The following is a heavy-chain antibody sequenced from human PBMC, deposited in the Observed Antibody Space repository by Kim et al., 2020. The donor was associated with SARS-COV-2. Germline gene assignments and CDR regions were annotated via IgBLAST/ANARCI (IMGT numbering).Heavy chain of an antibody. CDR1: GGSIITGHFY. V-gene: IGHV4-39*07. CDR3: ARLASSRAFDS. D-gene: IGHD6-19*01. Sequence: SETLSLSCSVTGGSIITGHFYWGWIRLPPGKGLEWIGSIYYRGTTYYNPSLKSRVTMSVDTSTNQFSLNLSSVTAADAALYFCARLASSRAFDSWGQGALVAVSS. J-gene: IGHJ4*02. CDR2: IYYRGTT.